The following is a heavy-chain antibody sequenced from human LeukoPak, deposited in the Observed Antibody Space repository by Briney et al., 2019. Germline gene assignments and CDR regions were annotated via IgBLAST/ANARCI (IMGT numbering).Heavy chain of an antibody. CDR2: IGTAGEI. CDR3: AKVPWYGDYYYFDY. Sequence: GGSLRLSCAASGFTFRSYDMHWVRQATGKGLEWVSGIGTAGEIYYPGSVKGRFTISRENAKNSLYLQMNSLRAGDTAVYYCAKVPWYGDYYYFDYWGQGTLVTVSS. V-gene: IGHV3-13*01. CDR1: GFTFRSYD. J-gene: IGHJ4*02. D-gene: IGHD4-17*01.